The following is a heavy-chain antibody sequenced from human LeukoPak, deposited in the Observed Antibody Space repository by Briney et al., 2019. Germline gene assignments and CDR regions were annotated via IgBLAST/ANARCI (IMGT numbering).Heavy chain of an antibody. V-gene: IGHV5-51*01. D-gene: IGHD2-21*02. CDR1: GYSFSNYW. CDR2: IYPGDYET. Sequence: GESPQISCEGSGYSFSNYWIGWVRQMPGKGLEWMGIIYPGDYETRYSPSFQGLVTISVDKSISTAYLQWSSLKASDTAMYYCAIPPGYCGNDCSFDHWGQGTLVTVSS. J-gene: IGHJ4*02. CDR3: AIPPGYCGNDCSFDH.